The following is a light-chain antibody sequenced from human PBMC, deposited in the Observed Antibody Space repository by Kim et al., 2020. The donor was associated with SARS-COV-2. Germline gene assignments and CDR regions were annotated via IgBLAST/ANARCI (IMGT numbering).Light chain of an antibody. J-gene: IGLJ3*02. CDR2: RDS. CDR1: NNGSKN. CDR3: QVWDSSTWV. Sequence: VALGQTARITCGGNNNGSKNVHWYQQKPGQAPVLVIYRDSNRPSGIPERFSGSNSGNTATLTISRAQAGDEADYYCQVWDSSTWVFGGGTQLTVL. V-gene: IGLV3-9*01.